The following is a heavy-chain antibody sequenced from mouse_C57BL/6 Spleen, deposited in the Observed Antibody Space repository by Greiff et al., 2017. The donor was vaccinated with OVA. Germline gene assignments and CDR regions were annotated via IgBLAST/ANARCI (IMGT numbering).Heavy chain of an antibody. Sequence: QVQLKQSGAELARPGASVKLSCKASGYTFTSYGISWVKQRTGQGLEWIGEIYPRSGNTYYNEKFKGKATLTADKSSSTAYMELRSLTSEDSAVYFCARSYYDYDERFAYWGQGTLVTVSA. CDR2: IYPRSGNT. CDR1: GYTFTSYG. V-gene: IGHV1-81*01. CDR3: ARSYYDYDERFAY. D-gene: IGHD2-4*01. J-gene: IGHJ3*01.